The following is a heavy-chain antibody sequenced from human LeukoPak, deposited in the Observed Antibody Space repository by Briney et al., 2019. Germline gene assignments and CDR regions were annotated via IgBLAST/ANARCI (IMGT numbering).Heavy chain of an antibody. CDR3: AKDIGTGAIAAHMDV. Sequence: PGGSLRLSCAASGFTFSSYSMNWVRQAPGKGLEWVSYISGSSSTRYYADSVKGRFTISRDNAKNSLYLQMNSLRAEDMALYYCAKDIGTGAIAAHMDVWGKGTTVTVSS. V-gene: IGHV3-48*04. J-gene: IGHJ6*03. CDR1: GFTFSSYS. D-gene: IGHD6-6*01. CDR2: ISGSSSTR.